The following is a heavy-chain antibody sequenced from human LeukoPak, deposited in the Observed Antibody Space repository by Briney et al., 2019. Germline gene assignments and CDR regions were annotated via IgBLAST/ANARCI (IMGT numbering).Heavy chain of an antibody. J-gene: IGHJ6*03. D-gene: IGHD5-18*01. CDR2: IYTSGST. CDR3: ARGGYSYGLYYYYYYMDV. CDR1: GGSISSGSYY. V-gene: IGHV4-61*02. Sequence: SETLTLTCTVSGGSISSGSYYWSWIRQPAGKGLEWIGRIYTSGSTNYNPSLKSRVTISVDTSKNQFSLKLSSVTAADTAVYYCARGGYSYGLYYYYYYMDVWGKGTTVTVSS.